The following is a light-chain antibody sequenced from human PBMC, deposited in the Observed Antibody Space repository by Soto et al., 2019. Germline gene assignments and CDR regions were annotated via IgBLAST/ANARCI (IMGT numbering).Light chain of an antibody. CDR3: QQYGSSPIT. CDR2: DTS. V-gene: IGKV3-20*01. CDR1: ASSLNDY. J-gene: IGKJ5*01. Sequence: VLTQSPGTLSLSPGETGTLSCRASASSLNDYLAWYQQKPGQPPRLLIHDTSKRAAGIPDRFSGSGSGTDFTLTVSRLEPEDFAVYYCQQYGSSPITFGQGTRLEIK.